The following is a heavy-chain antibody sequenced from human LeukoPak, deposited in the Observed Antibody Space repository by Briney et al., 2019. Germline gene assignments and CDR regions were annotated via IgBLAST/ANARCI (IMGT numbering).Heavy chain of an antibody. CDR1: GYTFTSYY. CDR3: ATQNWNDEGEFDY. Sequence: GASVKVSCKASGYTFTSYYMHWVRQAPGQGLEWMGIINPSGGSTIYAQKFQGRVTMTGDTSTDTAYMELSSLRSEDTAVYYCATQNWNDEGEFDYWGQGTLVTVSS. V-gene: IGHV1-46*01. J-gene: IGHJ4*02. D-gene: IGHD1-1*01. CDR2: INPSGGST.